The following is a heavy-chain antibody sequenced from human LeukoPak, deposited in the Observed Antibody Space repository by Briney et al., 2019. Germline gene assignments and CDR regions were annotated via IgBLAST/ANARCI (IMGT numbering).Heavy chain of an antibody. Sequence: SETLSLTCTVSGASIIGPKWWNWVRLSPGKGMEWIGEIFHTGSTHYNPSLKSRVTISADTSKNQFSLILTSVTDADTAVYYCATSSGWYRYDSWGQGTLVTVSS. J-gene: IGHJ4*02. CDR2: IFHTGST. D-gene: IGHD6-19*01. CDR1: GASIIGPKW. V-gene: IGHV4-4*02. CDR3: ATSSGWYRYDS.